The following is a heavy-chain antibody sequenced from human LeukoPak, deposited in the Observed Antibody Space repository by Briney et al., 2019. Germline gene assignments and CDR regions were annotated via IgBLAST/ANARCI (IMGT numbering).Heavy chain of an antibody. D-gene: IGHD6-13*01. CDR1: GGSLSSYY. CDR3: ARQPDRRQLVLWGQGFRNNWFDP. Sequence: KPSETLSLTCTVSGGSLSSYYWSWIRQPPGKGLEWIAYIYYSGSTSYNPSLKSRVTISVDTSKNQFSLKLSSVTAADTAVYYCARQPDRRQLVLWGQGFRNNWFDPWGQGSLVTVSS. J-gene: IGHJ5*02. V-gene: IGHV4-59*08. CDR2: IYYSGST.